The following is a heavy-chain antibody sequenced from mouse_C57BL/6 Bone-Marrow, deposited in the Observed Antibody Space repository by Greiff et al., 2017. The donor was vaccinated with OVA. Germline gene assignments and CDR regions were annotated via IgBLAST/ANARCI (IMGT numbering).Heavy chain of an antibody. Sequence: QVQLQQPGAELVMPGASVKLSCKASGYTFTSYWMHWVKQWPGQGLEWIGEIDPSDSYTNYNQKFKGKSTLTVDKSSSTAYMQLSSLTSEDSAVYYCARYDYDGGYFDVWGTGTTVTVSS. CDR1: GYTFTSYW. V-gene: IGHV1-69*01. CDR3: ARYDYDGGYFDV. J-gene: IGHJ1*03. CDR2: IDPSDSYT. D-gene: IGHD2-4*01.